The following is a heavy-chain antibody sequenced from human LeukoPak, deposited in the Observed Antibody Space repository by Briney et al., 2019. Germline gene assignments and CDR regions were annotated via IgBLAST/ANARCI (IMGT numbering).Heavy chain of an antibody. J-gene: IGHJ6*02. CDR3: ARYIGLYSSSWYRLGYYGMDV. Sequence: PGGSLRLSCAASGFTFSSYAMSWVRQAPGKGLEWVSAISGSGGSTYYADSVKGRFTISRDNAKNSLYLQMNSLRAEDTAVYYCARYIGLYSSSWYRLGYYGMDVWGQGTTVTVSS. D-gene: IGHD6-13*01. CDR1: GFTFSSYA. CDR2: ISGSGGST. V-gene: IGHV3-23*01.